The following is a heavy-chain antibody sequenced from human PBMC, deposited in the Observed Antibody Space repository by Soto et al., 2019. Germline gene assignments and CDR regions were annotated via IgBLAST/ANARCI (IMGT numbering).Heavy chain of an antibody. CDR2: IYHAGYT. CDR3: AGQSGFSQKD. CDR1: VVSISSNNW. J-gene: IGHJ4*02. V-gene: IGHV4-4*02. Sequence: PSETLSLTCAVSVVSISSNNWWSWVRQPPGKGLEWIAEIYHAGYTHYNPSLKSRVSISMDNSRNQFSLRFTSVTAADTAVYYCAGQSGFSQKDWGQGALVNVSS. D-gene: IGHD5-18*01.